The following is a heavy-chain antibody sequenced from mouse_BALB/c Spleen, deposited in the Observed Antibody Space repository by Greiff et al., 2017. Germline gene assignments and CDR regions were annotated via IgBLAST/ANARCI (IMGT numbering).Heavy chain of an antibody. J-gene: IGHJ2*01. V-gene: IGHV1S126*01. CDR1: GYAFSSYW. CDR3: TRSDYGYDFDY. Sequence: QVQLQQSGAELVRPGSSVKISCKASGYAFSSYWINWVKQRPGQGLEWIGNIYPSDSYTNYNQKFKDKATLTVDKSSSTAYMQLSSPTSEDSAVYYCTRSDYGYDFDYWGQGTTLTVSS. CDR2: IYPSDSYT. D-gene: IGHD2-2*01.